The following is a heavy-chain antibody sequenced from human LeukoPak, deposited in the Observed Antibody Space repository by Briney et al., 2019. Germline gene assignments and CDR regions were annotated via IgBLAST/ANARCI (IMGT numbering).Heavy chain of an antibody. CDR3: AKDLSGRGGY. CDR1: GFTFSGYS. V-gene: IGHV3-23*01. J-gene: IGHJ4*02. Sequence: GGSLRLSCEASGFTFSGYSMIWVRQAPGKGLEWVSAISGSGGSTYYADSVKGRFTISRDNSKNTLYLQMNSLRAEDTAVYYCAKDLSGRGGYWGQGTLVTVSS. CDR2: ISGSGGST. D-gene: IGHD3-16*02.